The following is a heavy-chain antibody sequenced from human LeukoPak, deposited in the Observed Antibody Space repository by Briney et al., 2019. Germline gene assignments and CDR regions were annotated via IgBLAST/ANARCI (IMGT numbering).Heavy chain of an antibody. D-gene: IGHD5-18*01. CDR3: ARNISLGRDTTMVTVFDY. J-gene: IGHJ4*02. V-gene: IGHV4-38-2*01. CDR2: IYHSGST. CDR1: GYSISSGYY. Sequence: SETLSLTCAVSGYSISSGYYLGWIRQPPGKGLEWIGSIYHSGSTVYSPSLKSRVTISVDTSKNQFSLRLSSVTAADTAVYYCARNISLGRDTTMVTVFDYWGQGTLVTVSS.